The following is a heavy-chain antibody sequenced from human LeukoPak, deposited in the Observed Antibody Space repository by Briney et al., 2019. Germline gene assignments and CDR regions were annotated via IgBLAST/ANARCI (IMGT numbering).Heavy chain of an antibody. CDR2: IRYDGSNK. Sequence: PGGSLRLSCAASGFTFSSYGMHWVRQAPGKGLEWVAFIRYDGSNKYYADSVKGRFTISRDNSKNTLYLQMNSLRAEDTAVYYCAPGPEYYDFFGGWGQGTLVTVSS. D-gene: IGHD3-3*01. V-gene: IGHV3-30*02. CDR1: GFTFSSYG. J-gene: IGHJ4*02. CDR3: APGPEYYDFFGG.